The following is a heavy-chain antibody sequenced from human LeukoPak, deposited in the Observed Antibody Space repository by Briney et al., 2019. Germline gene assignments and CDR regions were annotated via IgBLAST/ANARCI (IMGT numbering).Heavy chain of an antibody. CDR2: ISSSSSTI. CDR3: ARDPLPYCSSTSCYSV. V-gene: IGHV3-48*01. J-gene: IGHJ6*02. D-gene: IGHD2-2*01. CDR1: GFTFSSYS. Sequence: PGGSLRLSCAASGFTFSSYSMNWVRLAPGKGLEWVSYISSSSSTIYYADSVKGRFTISRDNAKNSLYLQMNSLRAEDTAVYYCARDPLPYCSSTSCYSVWGQGTTVTVSS.